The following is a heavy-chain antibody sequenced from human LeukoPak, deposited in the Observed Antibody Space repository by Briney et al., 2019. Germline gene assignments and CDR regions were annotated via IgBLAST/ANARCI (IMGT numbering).Heavy chain of an antibody. CDR1: GGTFSSYA. CDR2: IIPILGIA. D-gene: IGHD2-2*01. J-gene: IGHJ3*02. Sequence: ASVKVSCKASGGTFSSYAISWVRQAPGQGLEWMGRIIPILGIANYAQKFQGRVTITADKSTSTAYMELSSLRSGDTAVYYCARSAAEDAFDIWGQGTMVTVSS. CDR3: ARSAAEDAFDI. V-gene: IGHV1-69*04.